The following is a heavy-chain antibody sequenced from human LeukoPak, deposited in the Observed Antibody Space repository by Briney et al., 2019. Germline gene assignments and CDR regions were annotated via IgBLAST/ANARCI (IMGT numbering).Heavy chain of an antibody. CDR2: IYSGGST. D-gene: IGHD6-13*01. J-gene: IGHJ4*02. CDR1: GFTVSSNY. CDR3: ARDRGRISSSWYPSFDY. Sequence: QPGGSLRLYCAASGFTVSSNYMSWVRQAPGKGLEWVSVIYSGGSTYYSDSVKGRFTISRDNSKNTLYLQMNSLRAEDTAVYYCARDRGRISSSWYPSFDYWGQGTLVTVSS. V-gene: IGHV3-53*01.